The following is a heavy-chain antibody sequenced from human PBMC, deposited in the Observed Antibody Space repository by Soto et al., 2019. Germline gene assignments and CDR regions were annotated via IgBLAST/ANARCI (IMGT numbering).Heavy chain of an antibody. J-gene: IGHJ6*02. CDR1: GFTFSSDA. CDR2: ISGSGGST. V-gene: IGHV3-23*01. D-gene: IGHD6-13*01. CDR3: AKVPGIAAAGTSYYYGMDV. Sequence: EVQLLESGGGLVQPGGSLRLSCAASGFTFSSDAMSWVRQAPGKGLEWVSAISGSGGSTYYADSVKGRFTISRDNSKNTLYLQMNSLRAEDTAVYYCAKVPGIAAAGTSYYYGMDVWGQGTTVTVSS.